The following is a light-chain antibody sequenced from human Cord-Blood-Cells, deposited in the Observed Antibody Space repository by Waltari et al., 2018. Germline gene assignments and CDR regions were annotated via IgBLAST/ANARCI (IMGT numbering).Light chain of an antibody. V-gene: IGKV3-15*01. CDR1: QSVSSD. CDR3: QQYNNWPPLT. J-gene: IGKJ4*01. Sequence: EIVMTQSPATLSVSTGERATLSCRASQSVSSDLAWYQQKPGQAHRLLIYGASTSATGIPARFSGSGSGTEFTLTISSLQSEDFAVYYCQQYNNWPPLTFGGGTKVEIK. CDR2: GAS.